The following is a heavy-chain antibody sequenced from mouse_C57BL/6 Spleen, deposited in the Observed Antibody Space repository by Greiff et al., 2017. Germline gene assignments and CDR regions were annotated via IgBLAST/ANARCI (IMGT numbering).Heavy chain of an antibody. J-gene: IGHJ4*01. V-gene: IGHV1-15*01. CDR2: LDPETGGT. CDR3: TRSGRTGAMDY. CDR1: AYQFPDSE. D-gene: IGHD3-1*01. Sequence: QVQLQRSGAGLLRPGPSVPLSSKASAYQFPDSEFPWLKPTPVLGLEWIGALDPETGGTASNQKFKGKARLTADKSSSTAYVELRSLTSEDSAVYYCTRSGRTGAMDYRGQGASGTVSS.